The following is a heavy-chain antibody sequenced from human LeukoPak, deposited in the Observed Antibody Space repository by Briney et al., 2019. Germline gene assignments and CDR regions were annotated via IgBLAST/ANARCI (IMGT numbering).Heavy chain of an antibody. Sequence: PSETLSLTCTVSGGSISSYSYYWAWIRQPPGKVLEWIASIYYSGSTYYNPSLKSRVTISVDTSRNQFSLKLSSVTAADTAVYYCASLAVAGLSEGYWGQGTLVIVSS. D-gene: IGHD6-19*01. CDR1: GGSISSYSYY. CDR2: IYYSGST. CDR3: ASLAVAGLSEGY. J-gene: IGHJ4*02. V-gene: IGHV4-39*01.